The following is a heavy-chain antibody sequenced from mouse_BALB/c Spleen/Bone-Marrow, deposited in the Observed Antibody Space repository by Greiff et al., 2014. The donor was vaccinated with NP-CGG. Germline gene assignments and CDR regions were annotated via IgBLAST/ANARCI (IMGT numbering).Heavy chain of an antibody. CDR3: ARSYYGSPYFDY. Sequence: VQLQQSGAELVRPGTSVKVSCKASGYAFTNYLIEWVKQRPGQGLEWIGVINPGSGGTNYNEKFKGKATLTADKSSSTAYMQFSSLTSDDSAVYFCARSYYGSPYFDYWGQGTLSQSPQ. CDR2: INPGSGGT. V-gene: IGHV1-54*01. CDR1: GYAFTNYL. J-gene: IGHJ2*01. D-gene: IGHD1-1*01.